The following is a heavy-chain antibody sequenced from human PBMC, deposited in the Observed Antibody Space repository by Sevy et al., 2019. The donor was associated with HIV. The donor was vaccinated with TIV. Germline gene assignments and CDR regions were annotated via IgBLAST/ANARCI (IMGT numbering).Heavy chain of an antibody. Sequence: GSLRLSCAASGFTFSSYAMHWVRQAPGKGLEWVAVISYDGSNKYYADSVKGRFTISRDNSKNTLYLQMNSLRAEDTAVYYCARDFTEGLLGGHLFDYWGQGTLVTVSS. CDR3: ARDFTEGLLGGHLFDY. D-gene: IGHD1-26*01. CDR2: ISYDGSNK. J-gene: IGHJ4*02. V-gene: IGHV3-30-3*01. CDR1: GFTFSSYA.